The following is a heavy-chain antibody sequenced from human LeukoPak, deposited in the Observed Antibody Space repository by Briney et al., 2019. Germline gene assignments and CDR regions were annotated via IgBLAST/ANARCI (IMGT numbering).Heavy chain of an antibody. D-gene: IGHD2-15*01. CDR1: GFTFSAYW. CDR3: AREDQPRGTFDY. V-gene: IGHV3-7*05. CDR2: IKQDGSEK. Sequence: GGSLRLSCAASGFTFSAYWMGRVRQAPGKGLEWVANIKQDGSEKYYVDSVKGRFTISRDNAKNSLYLQMNSLRAEDTALYYCAREDQPRGTFDYWGQGILVTVSS. J-gene: IGHJ4*02.